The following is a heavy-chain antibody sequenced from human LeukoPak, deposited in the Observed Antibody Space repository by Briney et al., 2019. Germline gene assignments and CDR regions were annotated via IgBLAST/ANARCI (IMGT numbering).Heavy chain of an antibody. CDR1: GGTFSSYA. J-gene: IGHJ4*02. CDR3: ARSMGGYDSSGYYAPFDY. D-gene: IGHD3-22*01. CDR2: IIPILGIA. V-gene: IGHV1-69*04. Sequence: SVKVSCKASGGTFSSYAISWVRQAPGQGLEWMGRIIPILGIANYAQKFQGRVTITADKSTSTAYMELSSLRSEDTAVYYCARSMGGYDSSGYYAPFDYWGQGTLVTVSS.